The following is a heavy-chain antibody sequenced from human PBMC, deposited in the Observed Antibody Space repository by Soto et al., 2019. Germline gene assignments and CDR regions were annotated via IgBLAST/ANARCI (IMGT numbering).Heavy chain of an antibody. Sequence: GGSLRLSCAASGFTFSTYSMNWVRQAPGKGLEWVSFISGSAGTTYYADSVKGRFTISRDNSKNTLYLQMNSLRAEDTAVYYCARQDYSTTWYLNYWGQGTLVTVSS. CDR2: ISGSAGTT. CDR3: ARQDYSTTWYLNY. D-gene: IGHD6-13*01. V-gene: IGHV3-23*01. CDR1: GFTFSTYS. J-gene: IGHJ4*02.